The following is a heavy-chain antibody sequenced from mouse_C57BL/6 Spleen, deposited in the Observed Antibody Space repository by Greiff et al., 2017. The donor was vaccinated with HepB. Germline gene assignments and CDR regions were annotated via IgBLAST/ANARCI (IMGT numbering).Heavy chain of an antibody. CDR3: AIHAYEAGYCDY. J-gene: IGHJ2*01. V-gene: IGHV1-47*01. D-gene: IGHD2-2*01. Sequence: VQLVESGAELVKPGASVKMSCKASGYTFTTYPIEWMKQNHGKSLEWIGNFHPYNDDTKYNEKFKGKATLTVEKSSSTVYLELSRLTSDDSAVYYCAIHAYEAGYCDYWGQGTTLTVSS. CDR2: FHPYNDDT. CDR1: GYTFTTYP.